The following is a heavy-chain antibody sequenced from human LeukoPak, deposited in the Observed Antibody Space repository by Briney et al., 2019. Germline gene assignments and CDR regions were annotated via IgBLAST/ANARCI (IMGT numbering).Heavy chain of an antibody. Sequence: GGSLGLSCAASGFTFNNYAMSWVRQAPGKGLEWVSTISGNDDNTYYADSVKGRFTISRDISKNTLYLQMNSLRADDTAVYYCANDFDHWGQGTLVTVSS. CDR3: ANDFDH. CDR2: ISGNDDNT. J-gene: IGHJ4*02. CDR1: GFTFNNYA. V-gene: IGHV3-23*01.